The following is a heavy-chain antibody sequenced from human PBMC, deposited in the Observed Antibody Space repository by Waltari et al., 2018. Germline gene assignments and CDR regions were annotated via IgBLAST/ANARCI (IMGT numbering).Heavy chain of an antibody. J-gene: IGHJ4*02. CDR3: AKGWYGDY. CDR2: IGGGGAGT. V-gene: IGHV3-23*01. D-gene: IGHD6-19*01. Sequence: EVQLLESGGGLVQPGGSLRPSCAASGFTFSNYAMNWVRQAPGRGLEWVSAIGGGGAGTYYADSVKGRFTISRDNSKNTVYLQMNTLRAEDTAIYYCAKGWYGDYWGLGTLVTVSS. CDR1: GFTFSNYA.